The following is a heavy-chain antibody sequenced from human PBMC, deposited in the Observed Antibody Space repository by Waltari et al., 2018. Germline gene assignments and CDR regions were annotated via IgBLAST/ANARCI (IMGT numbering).Heavy chain of an antibody. D-gene: IGHD2-15*01. J-gene: IGHJ4*02. CDR3: ARVGVVVVADLFDY. Sequence: QVQLQESGPGLVKPSETLSLTCAVSGYSISSGYYWGWSRQPPGKGLEWIGSIYHSGSTYYNPSLKSRVTISVDTSKNQFSLKLSSVTAADTAVYYCARVGVVVVADLFDYWGQGTLVTVSS. CDR1: GYSISSGYY. CDR2: IYHSGST. V-gene: IGHV4-38-2*01.